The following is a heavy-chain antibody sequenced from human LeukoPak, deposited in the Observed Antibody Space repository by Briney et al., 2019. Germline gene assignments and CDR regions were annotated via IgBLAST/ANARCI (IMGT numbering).Heavy chain of an antibody. D-gene: IGHD4-17*01. CDR2: ISSSSRTI. J-gene: IGHJ4*02. Sequence: GGSLRLSCAASGFTFSSYSMNWVRQAPGKGLEWVSYISSSSRTIYYADSVKGRFTISRDNAKNSLYLQMNSLRAEDTAVYYCATALDYGDSRDYWGQGTLVTVSS. CDR3: ATALDYGDSRDY. V-gene: IGHV3-48*04. CDR1: GFTFSSYS.